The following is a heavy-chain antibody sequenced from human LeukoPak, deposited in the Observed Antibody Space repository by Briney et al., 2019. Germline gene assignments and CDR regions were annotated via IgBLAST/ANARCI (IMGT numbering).Heavy chain of an antibody. CDR3: ASSPVTRSFDY. D-gene: IGHD2-21*02. J-gene: IGHJ4*02. CDR1: GGSFSGYF. CDR2: INHSGST. Sequence: SETLSLTCAVYGGSFSGYFWSWIRQPPGKGLEWIGEINHSGSTNYNPSLKSRVTISVGTSKNQFSLKLSPVTAADTAVYYCASSPVTRSFDYWGQGTLVTVSS. V-gene: IGHV4-34*01.